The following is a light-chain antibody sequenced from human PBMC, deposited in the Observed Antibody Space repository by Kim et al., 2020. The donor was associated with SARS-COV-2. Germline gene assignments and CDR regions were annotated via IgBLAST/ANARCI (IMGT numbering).Light chain of an antibody. Sequence: AIQLTQSPSSLSASVGDRVTITCRASQGINSFLAWYQQKSGKTPKLLIYDASNLESGVPSRFSGSGSGTDFTLTIRSLQPEDFATYYCQQFKNYPLTFGGGTKVDIK. CDR2: DAS. J-gene: IGKJ4*01. CDR3: QQFKNYPLT. CDR1: QGINSF. V-gene: IGKV1D-13*01.